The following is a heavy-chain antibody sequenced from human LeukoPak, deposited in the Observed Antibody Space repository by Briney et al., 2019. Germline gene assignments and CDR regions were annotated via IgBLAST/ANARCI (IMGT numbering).Heavy chain of an antibody. J-gene: IGHJ4*02. CDR3: ARAEGIAVARYYFDY. CDR2: INHSGSS. D-gene: IGHD6-19*01. V-gene: IGHV4-34*01. Sequence: SETLSLTCAVYGGSFSGYYWSWIRQPPGKGLEWIGEINHSGSSNYNPSLKSRVTISVDTSKNQFSLKLSSVTAADTAVYYCARAEGIAVARYYFDYWGQGTLVTVSS. CDR1: GGSFSGYY.